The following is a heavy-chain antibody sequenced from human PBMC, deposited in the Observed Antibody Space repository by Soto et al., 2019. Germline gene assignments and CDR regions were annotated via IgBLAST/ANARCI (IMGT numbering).Heavy chain of an antibody. D-gene: IGHD3-22*01. CDR1: GFIFTNYA. CDR2: ITRDGTI. CDR3: VKESYEGAYGDF. V-gene: IGHV3-23*01. J-gene: IGHJ4*02. Sequence: EVQLLESGGGLVQPGGSLRLSCAASGFIFTNYAMSWVRQAPGEGLEWVSAITRDGTIYYTESVKGRFTISRDNSKNTVYRQMNSLRAEDMAVYDCVKESYEGAYGDFWGQGTLVTVSS.